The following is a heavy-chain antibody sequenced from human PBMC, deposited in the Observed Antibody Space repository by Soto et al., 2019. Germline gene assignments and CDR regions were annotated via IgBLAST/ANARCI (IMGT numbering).Heavy chain of an antibody. J-gene: IGHJ4*02. CDR1: GGSISRYY. CDR2: IYYRWTT. D-gene: IGHD2-21*01. V-gene: IGHV4-59*01. CDR3: ARDVANGLEY. Sequence: TSETLSLTCTVSGGSISRYYWSWIRQPPGKGLEWIGYIYYRWTTSYTPSLKSRVTMSLDTSKNQFSLNLSSLTAADTAVYYCARDVANGLEYWGQGTLVTVSS.